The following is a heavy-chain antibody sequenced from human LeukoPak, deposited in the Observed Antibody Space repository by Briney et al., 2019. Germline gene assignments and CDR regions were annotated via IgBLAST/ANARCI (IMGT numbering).Heavy chain of an antibody. Sequence: ASVKVSCKASGYTFTSYGISWVRQAPGQGLEWMGWISAYNGNTNYAQKLQGRVTMTTDTSTSTACMELRSLRSDDTAVYYCAGTDLAAAYYYYGMDVWGQGTTVTVSS. D-gene: IGHD6-13*01. CDR3: AGTDLAAAYYYYGMDV. J-gene: IGHJ6*02. CDR2: ISAYNGNT. V-gene: IGHV1-18*01. CDR1: GYTFTSYG.